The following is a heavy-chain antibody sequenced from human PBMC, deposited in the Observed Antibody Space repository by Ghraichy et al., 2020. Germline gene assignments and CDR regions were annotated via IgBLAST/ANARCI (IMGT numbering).Heavy chain of an antibody. Sequence: ETLSLTCAVYGGSFSGYYWSWIRQPPGKGLEWIGEINHSGSTNYNPSLKSRVTISVDTSKNQFSLKLSSVTAADTAVYYCARLCHGRNRGRWFDPWGQGTLVTVSS. V-gene: IGHV4-34*01. J-gene: IGHJ5*02. D-gene: IGHD3-10*01. CDR3: ARLCHGRNRGRWFDP. CDR2: INHSGST. CDR1: GGSFSGYY.